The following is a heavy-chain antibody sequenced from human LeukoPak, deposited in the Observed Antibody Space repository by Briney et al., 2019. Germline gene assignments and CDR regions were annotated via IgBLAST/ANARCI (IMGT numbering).Heavy chain of an antibody. CDR2: ISSSSSTI. D-gene: IGHD4-23*01. CDR3: ARGIYVGDTGPVDY. CDR1: GFTFSAYR. J-gene: IGHJ4*02. Sequence: PGGSLRLSCAASGFTFSAYRMSWVRQAPGKGMKWVSYISSSSSTIYYADSVKSRFTISRDNAKKSLYLQMNSLRAEDTAVYYCARGIYVGDTGPVDYWGQGSLVTVSA. V-gene: IGHV3-48*04.